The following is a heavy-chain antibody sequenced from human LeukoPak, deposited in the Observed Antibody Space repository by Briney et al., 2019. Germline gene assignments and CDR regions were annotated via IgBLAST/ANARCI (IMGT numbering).Heavy chain of an antibody. J-gene: IGHJ4*02. CDR3: VKDLHSGGDY. CDR2: ISPNGGSA. V-gene: IGHV3-64D*09. CDR1: GFSFSDYS. D-gene: IGHD1-26*01. Sequence: GGSLRLSCSASGFSFSDYSMHWVRQAPGKGLQYVSAISPNGGSAYYADSVKGRFTISRDNSKNALYLQMSSLRDEDTAVYYCVKDLHSGGDYWGQRTLVTVSS.